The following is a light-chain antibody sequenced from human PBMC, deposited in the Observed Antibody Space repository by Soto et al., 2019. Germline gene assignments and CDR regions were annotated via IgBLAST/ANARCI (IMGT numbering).Light chain of an antibody. CDR3: QPYNNWPPQT. CDR2: GAS. J-gene: IGKJ2*01. CDR1: QSVSSN. V-gene: IGKV3-15*01. Sequence: EIVMTQSPATLSVSPGERATLSCRASQSVSSNLAWYQQKPGQAPRLLIYGASTRATGIPARFSGSGSWTEFNLTISSLQSEDFAVYYCQPYNNWPPQTFGQGPKLEIK.